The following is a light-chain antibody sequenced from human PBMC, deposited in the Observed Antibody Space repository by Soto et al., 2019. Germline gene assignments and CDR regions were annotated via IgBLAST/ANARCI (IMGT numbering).Light chain of an antibody. CDR3: SSYTTSNTRQIV. J-gene: IGLJ1*01. V-gene: IGLV2-14*03. CDR2: DVS. CDR1: SSDVGGYNY. Sequence: QSGLTEPGSVSECTGRSMTISYTETSSDVGGYNYVSWYQHHPGKAPKLMIFDVSNRPSGVSNRFSGSKSGNTASLTISGLQPEDEADYYCSSYTTSNTRQIVFGTGTKVTVL.